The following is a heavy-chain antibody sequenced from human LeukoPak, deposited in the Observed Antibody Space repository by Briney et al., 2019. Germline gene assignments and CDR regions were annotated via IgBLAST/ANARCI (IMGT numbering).Heavy chain of an antibody. CDR3: AELGITMIGGV. V-gene: IGHV3-48*03. J-gene: IGHJ6*04. D-gene: IGHD3-10*02. Sequence: GGSLRLSCAASGFSFSGFEMNWVRQSPGKGLEWLSYIAPSSSPIYYADSVKGRFTISRDNAKNSLYLQMNSLRAEDTAVYYCAELGITMIGGVWGKGTTVTISS. CDR2: IAPSSSPI. CDR1: GFSFSGFE.